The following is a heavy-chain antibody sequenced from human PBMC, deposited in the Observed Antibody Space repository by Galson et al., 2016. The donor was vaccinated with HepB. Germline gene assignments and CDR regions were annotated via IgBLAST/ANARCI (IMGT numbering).Heavy chain of an antibody. Sequence: SVKVSCKASGYTFTGYYIHWVRQAPGQGLEWMGRINPNTGGANLAQKFQARVTMTRDTSISTAYMELRRLRSDDASVYYCAGEWGGGQHGVRYFDLWGRGTLVTVSS. CDR1: GYTFTGYY. CDR3: AGEWGGGQHGVRYFDL. J-gene: IGHJ2*01. D-gene: IGHD3-16*01. V-gene: IGHV1-2*06. CDR2: INPNTGGA.